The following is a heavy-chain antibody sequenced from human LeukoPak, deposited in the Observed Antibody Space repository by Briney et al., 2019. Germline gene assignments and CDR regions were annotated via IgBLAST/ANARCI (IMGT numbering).Heavy chain of an antibody. V-gene: IGHV1-69*13. Sequence: ASVKVSCKASGRTFSSYAISWVRQAPGQGLEWMGGIIPIFGTANYAQKFQGRVTITADESTSTAYMELSSLRSEDTAVYYCAKDRLLNCRGDCYIFDYWGQGTVVTVSS. D-gene: IGHD2-21*02. CDR2: IIPIFGTA. CDR1: GRTFSSYA. J-gene: IGHJ4*02. CDR3: AKDRLLNCRGDCYIFDY.